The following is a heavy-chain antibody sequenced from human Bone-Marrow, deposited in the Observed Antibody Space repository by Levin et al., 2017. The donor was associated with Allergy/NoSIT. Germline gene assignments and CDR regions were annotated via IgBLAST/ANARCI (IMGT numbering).Heavy chain of an antibody. D-gene: IGHD6-19*01. CDR2: ISSSGNTM. J-gene: IGHJ4*02. V-gene: IGHV3-48*03. CDR3: AREAPYPSSGSLDN. CDR1: GFTFSSYE. Sequence: GGSLRLSCAASGFTFSSYEMNWVRQAQGKGLEWVSYISSSGNTMYYADSVKGRFTISRDNAKNSLYLQGNSLRAEDTAIYYCAREAPYPSSGSLDNWGQGSLVTVSP.